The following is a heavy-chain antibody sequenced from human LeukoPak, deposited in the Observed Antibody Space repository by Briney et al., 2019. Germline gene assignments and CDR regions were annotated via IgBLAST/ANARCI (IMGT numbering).Heavy chain of an antibody. CDR1: GFTFSDYY. V-gene: IGHV3-11*04. CDR3: AKGGYSSSWYYFDY. D-gene: IGHD6-13*01. J-gene: IGHJ4*02. CDR2: ISSSGSTI. Sequence: PGGSLRLSCAASGFTFSDYYMSWIRQAPGKGLEWVSYISSSGSTIYYADSVKGRFTISRDNTKNSLYLQMNSLRAEDTAVYYCAKGGYSSSWYYFDYWGQGTLVTVSS.